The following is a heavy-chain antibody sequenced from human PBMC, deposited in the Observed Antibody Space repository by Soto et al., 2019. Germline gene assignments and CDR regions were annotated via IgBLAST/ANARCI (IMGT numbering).Heavy chain of an antibody. CDR2: IYYLVNT. V-gene: IGHV4-39*01. CDR3: AALYPSERSGYHLTY. J-gene: IGHJ4*02. CDR1: SGSISSSSSD. D-gene: IGHD3-22*01. Sequence: TLALSCTVSSGSISSSSSDWVLIRHPPGKGLDWVGSIYYLVNTYYTPSLGSRVTISVDTSKNPFSLNLRSVTAADTAVFYCAALYPSERSGYHLTYWGQGGLVTVSS.